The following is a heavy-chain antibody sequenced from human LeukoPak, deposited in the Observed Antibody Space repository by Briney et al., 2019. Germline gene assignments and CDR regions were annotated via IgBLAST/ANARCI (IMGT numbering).Heavy chain of an antibody. CDR2: IYHSGST. J-gene: IGHJ4*02. V-gene: IGHV4-30-2*01. Sequence: SQTLSLTCTVSGGSISSGGYYWSWIRQPPGKGLEWIGYIYHSGSTYYNPSLKSRVTISVDRSKNQFSLKLSSVTAADTAVYYCARDPAYDSSGYALDYWGQGTLVTVSS. CDR3: ARDPAYDSSGYALDY. CDR1: GGSISSGGYY. D-gene: IGHD3-22*01.